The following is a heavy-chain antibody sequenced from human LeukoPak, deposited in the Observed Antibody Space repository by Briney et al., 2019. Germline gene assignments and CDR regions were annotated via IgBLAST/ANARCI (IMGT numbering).Heavy chain of an antibody. Sequence: GGSLRLSCAASRFTFSSYAMSWVRQAPGKGLEWVSAISGSGGSTYYADSVKGRFTISRDNSKNTLYLQMNSLRAEDTAVYYCAKVERSGYCSSTSCYSDYWGQGTLVTVSS. V-gene: IGHV3-23*01. D-gene: IGHD2-2*03. J-gene: IGHJ4*02. CDR1: RFTFSSYA. CDR2: ISGSGGST. CDR3: AKVERSGYCSSTSCYSDY.